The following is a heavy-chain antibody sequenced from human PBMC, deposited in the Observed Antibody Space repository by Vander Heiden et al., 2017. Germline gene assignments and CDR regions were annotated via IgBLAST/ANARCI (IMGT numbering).Heavy chain of an antibody. CDR2: ISYDGSNK. CDR1: GFPFTSYG. D-gene: IGHD6-19*01. J-gene: IGHJ6*01. CDR3: AKDLQEAIAVAGPAPRGKTVHYYYYG. Sequence: QVQLVESGGGVVQPGRSLRLSCAASGFPFTSYGMHGGGRAPGKWLEWVEVISYDGSNKYYADSVKGRFTISRDNSKNTLYLQMNSLRAEDTAVYYCAKDLQEAIAVAGPAPRGKTVHYYYYG. V-gene: IGHV3-30*18.